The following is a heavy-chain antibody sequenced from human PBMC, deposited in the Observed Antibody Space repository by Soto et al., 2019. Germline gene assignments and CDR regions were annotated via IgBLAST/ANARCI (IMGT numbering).Heavy chain of an antibody. J-gene: IGHJ4*02. D-gene: IGHD3-22*01. CDR2: IIPIFGTA. V-gene: IGHV1-69*13. CDR1: GGTFSSYA. Sequence: SVKVSCKASGGTFSSYAISWVRQAPGQGLEWMGGIIPIFGTANYAQKFQGRVTITADESTSTAYMELSSLRSEDTAVYYCVGYYYDTRGYYFDYWGQGTMVTVSS. CDR3: VGYYYDTRGYYFDY.